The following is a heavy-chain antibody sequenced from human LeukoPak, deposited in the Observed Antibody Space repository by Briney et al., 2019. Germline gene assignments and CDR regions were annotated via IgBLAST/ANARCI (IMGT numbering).Heavy chain of an antibody. J-gene: IGHJ5*02. Sequence: PSETLSLTCAVYGGSFSGYYWSWIRQPPGKGLEWIGEINHSGSTNYNPSLKSRVTISVDTSKNQFSLKLSSVTAADTAVYYCARARYCSSTSCRGLNWFDPWGQGTLVTVSS. V-gene: IGHV4-34*01. D-gene: IGHD2-2*01. CDR1: GGSFSGYY. CDR3: ARARYCSSTSCRGLNWFDP. CDR2: INHSGST.